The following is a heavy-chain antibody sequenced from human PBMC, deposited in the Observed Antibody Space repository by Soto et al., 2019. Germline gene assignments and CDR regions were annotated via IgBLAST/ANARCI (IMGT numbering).Heavy chain of an antibody. Sequence: GGSLRLSCAASGFTFSSYGMHWVRQAPGKGLEWVAVIWYDGSNKYYADSVKGRFTISRDNSKNTLYLQMNSLRAEDTAVYYCATPLYDFWSGYTDPGDYYYGMDVWGQGTTVTVSS. CDR1: GFTFSSYG. CDR2: IWYDGSNK. D-gene: IGHD3-3*01. CDR3: ATPLYDFWSGYTDPGDYYYGMDV. J-gene: IGHJ6*02. V-gene: IGHV3-33*01.